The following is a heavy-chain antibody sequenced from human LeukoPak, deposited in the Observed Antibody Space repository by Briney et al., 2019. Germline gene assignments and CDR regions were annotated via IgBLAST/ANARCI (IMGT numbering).Heavy chain of an antibody. CDR2: IQYDGTNK. CDR1: GFTFSSYG. V-gene: IGHV3-30*02. D-gene: IGHD5-18*01. J-gene: IGHJ4*02. Sequence: GGSLRLSCAASGFTFSSYGMHWVRQAPGKGLEGVASIQYDGTNKYYADSVRGRFTISRDNSKNTLYLQMNSLRVDDTAVYYCARGYSGGEWGQGTLVTVSS. CDR3: ARGYSGGE.